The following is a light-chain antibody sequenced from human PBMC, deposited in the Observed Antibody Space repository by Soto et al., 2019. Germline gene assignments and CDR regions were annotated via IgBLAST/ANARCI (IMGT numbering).Light chain of an antibody. J-gene: IGKJ3*01. Sequence: DIQVTQSPSSRSASVGDRVTITCRASQNYDRDLNWYQQKPGKAPKLLIFAASSLQRGVPARFSGSGSGTDFTLTISSLQPDDFGTYYCQQSYSRVFTFGPGTKVDF. CDR3: QQSYSRVFT. CDR2: AAS. CDR1: QNYDRD. V-gene: IGKV1-39*01.